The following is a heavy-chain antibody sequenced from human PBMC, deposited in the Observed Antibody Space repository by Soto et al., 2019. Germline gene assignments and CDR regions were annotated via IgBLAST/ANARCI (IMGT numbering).Heavy chain of an antibody. CDR2: INHSGST. CDR3: ASGASGYDYVGWFDP. D-gene: IGHD5-12*01. J-gene: IGHJ5*02. V-gene: IGHV4-34*01. CDR1: GGSFSGYY. Sequence: QVQLQQWGAGLLKPSETLSLTCAVYGGSFSGYYWSWIRQPPGKGLEWIGEINHSGSTNYNPSLKSRVTISVDTSKNQFSLKVSSVTAADTAVYYCASGASGYDYVGWFDPWGQGTLVTVSS.